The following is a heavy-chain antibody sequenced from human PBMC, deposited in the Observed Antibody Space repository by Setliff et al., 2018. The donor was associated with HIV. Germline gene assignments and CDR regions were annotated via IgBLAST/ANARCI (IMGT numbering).Heavy chain of an antibody. CDR2: ISADNGNT. CDR1: GYIFTNYG. V-gene: IGHV1-18*01. Sequence: GASVKVSCKASGYIFTNYGITWVRQAPGQGLEWMGWISADNGNTNYAQKHQGRVTMTTDTSTSTADMELRSLRSDDTAVYYCARVPGARPYYYYYMDVWGKGTTVTVSS. CDR3: ARVPGARPYYYYYMDV. D-gene: IGHD3-10*01. J-gene: IGHJ6*03.